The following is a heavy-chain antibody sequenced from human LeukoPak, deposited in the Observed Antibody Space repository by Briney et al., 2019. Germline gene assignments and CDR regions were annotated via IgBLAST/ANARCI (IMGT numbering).Heavy chain of an antibody. CDR1: GGTFSSYA. Sequence: SVKVSCKASGGTFSSYAISWVRQAPGQGLEWMGGIIPIFGTANYAQKFQGRVTITTDESTSTAYMELSSLRPEDTAVYYCARGGPSYSAYFDHWGQGTLVTVSS. V-gene: IGHV1-69*05. CDR2: IIPIFGTA. CDR3: ARGGPSYSAYFDH. D-gene: IGHD1-26*01. J-gene: IGHJ4*02.